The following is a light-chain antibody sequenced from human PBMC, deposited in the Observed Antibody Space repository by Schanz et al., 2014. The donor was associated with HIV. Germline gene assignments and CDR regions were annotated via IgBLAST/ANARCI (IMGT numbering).Light chain of an antibody. V-gene: IGKV1-8*01. Sequence: AIRITQSPSSLSASTGDRVTITCRASQDITSYLAWYQQKPGKAPKLLISAASSLQSGVPSRFSGSGSGTDFTLTISSLQPEDFATYYCQQSYTTPNTFGQGTKLEIK. CDR1: QDITSY. J-gene: IGKJ2*01. CDR2: AAS. CDR3: QQSYTTPNT.